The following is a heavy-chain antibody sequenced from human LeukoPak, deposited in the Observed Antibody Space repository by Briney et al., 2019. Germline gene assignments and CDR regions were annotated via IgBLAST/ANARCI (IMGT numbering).Heavy chain of an antibody. D-gene: IGHD6-13*01. V-gene: IGHV3-33*01. CDR3: ARDEAAAGTGWFDP. CDR2: IWYDGSNK. Sequence: PGGSLGLSCAASGFTFSSYGMHWVRQAPGKGLEWVAVIWYDGSNKYYADSVKGRFTISRDNSKNTLYLQMNSLRAEDTAVYYCARDEAAAGTGWFDPWGQGTLVTVSS. CDR1: GFTFSSYG. J-gene: IGHJ5*02.